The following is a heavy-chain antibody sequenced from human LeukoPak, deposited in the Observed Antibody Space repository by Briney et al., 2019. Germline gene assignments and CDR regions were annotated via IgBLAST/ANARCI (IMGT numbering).Heavy chain of an antibody. Sequence: PGGSLRLSCAASGFTFSTYAMHWVRQAPGQGLEWVAVISYDGSKKYYADFVKGRFTISRDSSKNSLSLQLNSLRDDDTAVYYCVRGSYCRSTSCSLARYYYYYMDVWGKGTTVTVSS. CDR1: GFTFSTYA. CDR3: VRGSYCRSTSCSLARYYYYYMDV. D-gene: IGHD2-2*01. J-gene: IGHJ6*03. V-gene: IGHV3-30*04. CDR2: ISYDGSKK.